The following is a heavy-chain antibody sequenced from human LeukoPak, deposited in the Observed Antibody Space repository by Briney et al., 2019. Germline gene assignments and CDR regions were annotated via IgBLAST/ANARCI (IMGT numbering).Heavy chain of an antibody. CDR2: INPNSGGT. V-gene: IGHV1-2*02. D-gene: IGHD3-3*01. CDR3: ARVTNDFWSGSEYYFDY. J-gene: IGHJ4*02. Sequence: ASVKVSCKASGYTFTGYYMHWVRQAPGRGLEWMGWINPNSGGTNYAQKFQGRVTMTRDTSISTAYMELSRLRSDDTAVYYCARVTNDFWSGSEYYFDYWAREPWSPSPQ. CDR1: GYTFTGYY.